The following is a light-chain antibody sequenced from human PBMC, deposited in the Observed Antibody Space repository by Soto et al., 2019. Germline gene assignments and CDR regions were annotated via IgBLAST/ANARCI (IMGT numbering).Light chain of an antibody. CDR1: QSVSSSY. V-gene: IGKV3D-20*02. J-gene: IGKJ5*01. CDR2: DAS. Sequence: EIVLTQSPGTLSLSPVERATLSCMASQSVSSSYLAWYQQKPGQAPRLLIYDASNRATGIPARFSGSGSGTDFTLTISSLEPEDFAVYYCQQRSNWPLTFGQGTRLEIK. CDR3: QQRSNWPLT.